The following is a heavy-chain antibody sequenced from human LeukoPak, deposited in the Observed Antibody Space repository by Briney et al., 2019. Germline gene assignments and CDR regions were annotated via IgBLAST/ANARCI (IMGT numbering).Heavy chain of an antibody. V-gene: IGHV3-53*01. CDR2: IYSGGST. CDR3: AREVAAAGTYFVDY. CDR1: GFTFSNNY. D-gene: IGHD6-13*01. J-gene: IGHJ4*02. Sequence: PGGSLRLSCAASGFTFSNNYMSWVRQAPGKGLEWVSLIYSGGSTYYADSVKGRFTISRDNSKNTLYLQMNSLRAEDTAVYYCAREVAAAGTYFVDYWGQGTLVTVSS.